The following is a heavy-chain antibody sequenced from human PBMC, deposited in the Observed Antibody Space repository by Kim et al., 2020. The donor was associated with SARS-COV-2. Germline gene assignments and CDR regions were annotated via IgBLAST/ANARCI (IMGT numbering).Heavy chain of an antibody. CDR3: ARGWGITIFGVVMLNAFDI. D-gene: IGHD3-3*01. V-gene: IGHV3-21*01. CDR2: ISSSSSYI. J-gene: IGHJ3*02. CDR1: GFTFSSYS. Sequence: GGSLRLSCAASGFTFSSYSMNWVRQAPGKGLEWVSSISSSSSYIYYADSVKGRFTISRDNAKNSLYLQMNSLRAEDTAVYYCARGWGITIFGVVMLNAFDIWGQGTMVTVSS.